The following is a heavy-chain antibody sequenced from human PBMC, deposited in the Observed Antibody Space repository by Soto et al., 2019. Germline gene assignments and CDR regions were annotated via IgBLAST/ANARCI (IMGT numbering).Heavy chain of an antibody. V-gene: IGHV1-46*01. CDR2: INPSGGST. CDR1: GYTFTSYY. J-gene: IGHJ6*02. D-gene: IGHD6-6*01. CDR3: ARDSSSNSYYYYGMDV. Sequence: ASVKVSCKASGYTFTSYYMHWVRQAPGQGLEWMGIINPSGGSTSYAQKFQGRVTMTRDTSTSTVYMELSSLRSEDTAVYYCARDSSSNSYYYYGMDVWGQGTTVTVSS.